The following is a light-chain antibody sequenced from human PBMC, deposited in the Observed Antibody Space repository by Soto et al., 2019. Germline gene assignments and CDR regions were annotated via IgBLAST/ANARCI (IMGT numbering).Light chain of an antibody. CDR2: GAS. J-gene: IGKJ2*01. CDR3: QQYGSSPLYT. Sequence: EIVLTQSPGTLSLSPGERATLSCRASQSVSSSYLAWYQQKPGQAPRLLIYGASSRATGIPDRFSGSGSGTEFTLTISRLEPEDFAMYSCQQYGSSPLYTLGQGTKLAIK. CDR1: QSVSSSY. V-gene: IGKV3-20*01.